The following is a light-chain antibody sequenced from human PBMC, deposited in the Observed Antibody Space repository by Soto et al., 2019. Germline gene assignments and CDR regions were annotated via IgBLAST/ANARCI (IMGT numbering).Light chain of an antibody. Sequence: QSALTQPASVSGSPGQSITLSCTGTSSDVGGYNYVSWYQQHPGKAPKLMIYDVSNRPSGVSNRCSGSKSGNTASLTISGLEAEDVADYYSTAYTSSSTSVVFGGGTKLTVL. CDR2: DVS. CDR3: TAYTSSSTSVV. CDR1: SSDVGGYNY. V-gene: IGLV2-14*01. J-gene: IGLJ2*01.